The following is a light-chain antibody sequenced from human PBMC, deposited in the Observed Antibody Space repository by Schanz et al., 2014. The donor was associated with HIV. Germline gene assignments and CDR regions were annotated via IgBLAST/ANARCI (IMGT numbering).Light chain of an antibody. CDR1: SSDVGGYNY. V-gene: IGLV2-14*01. J-gene: IGLJ2*01. CDR2: DVS. Sequence: QSALTQPASVSGSPGQSITIPCTGTSSDVGGYNYVSRYQQHPGKAPKLMIYDVSNRPSGVSNRFSGSKSGDTASLTISGLQAEDEGEYYCCSYGGSSVLFRGGTKLTVL. CDR3: CSYGGSSVL.